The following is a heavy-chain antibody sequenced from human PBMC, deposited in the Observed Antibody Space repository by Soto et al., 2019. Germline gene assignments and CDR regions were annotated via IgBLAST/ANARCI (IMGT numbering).Heavy chain of an antibody. V-gene: IGHV3-7*01. D-gene: IGHD6-13*01. CDR1: GFTFSSYW. CDR3: ARGQHTLY. J-gene: IGHJ4*02. CDR2: IKQGGSEK. Sequence: EVQLVESGGGLVQPGGSLRLSCAASGFTFSSYWMSWVRQAPGKGLGWVANIKQGGSEKYYVGSVEGRFTISRDNAKNLLYLQMNSLRAEDSAVYSCARGQHTLYWGQGTLVTFSS.